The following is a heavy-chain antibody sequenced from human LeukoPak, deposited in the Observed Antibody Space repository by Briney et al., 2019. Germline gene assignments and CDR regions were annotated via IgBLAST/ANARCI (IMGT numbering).Heavy chain of an antibody. Sequence: ASVKVSCKASGYTFTSYGISWVRQAPGQGLEWMGWISAYNGNTNYAQKLQGRVTMTTDTSTSTAYMELRSLRSDDTAVYYCARGDYDFWSGYYTGDYWGRGTLVTVSS. CDR3: ARGDYDFWSGYYTGDY. V-gene: IGHV1-18*01. CDR2: ISAYNGNT. J-gene: IGHJ4*02. D-gene: IGHD3-3*01. CDR1: GYTFTSYG.